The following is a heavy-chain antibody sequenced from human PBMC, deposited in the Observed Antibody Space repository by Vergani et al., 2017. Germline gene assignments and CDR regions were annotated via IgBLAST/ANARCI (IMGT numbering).Heavy chain of an antibody. CDR1: GGSISSYY. D-gene: IGHD2-2*01. CDR3: ARSQVSYCSSTSCYPETYFDY. CDR2: IYYSGST. J-gene: IGHJ4*02. V-gene: IGHV4-59*01. Sequence: QVQLQESGPGLVKPSETLSLTCTVSGGSISSYYWSWIRQPPGKGLEWIGYIYYSGSTNYNPSLKSRVTISVDTSKNQFSLKLSSLRSEDTAVYYCARSQVSYCSSTSCYPETYFDYWGQGTLVTVSS.